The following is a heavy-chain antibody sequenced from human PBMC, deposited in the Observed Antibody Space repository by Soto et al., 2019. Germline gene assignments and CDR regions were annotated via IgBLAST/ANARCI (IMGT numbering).Heavy chain of an antibody. J-gene: IGHJ4*02. CDR1: GFVCEVYW. CDR3: ARGPRPSSVGTGAV. Sequence: PGVSLRRSCVASGFVCEVYWMHWVRQVPGKELEWVSRISDDGARTDYAESVRGRFTISSDNANNALYLQTNAWGGEDRAVYFCARGPRPSSVGTGAVWGRGAVVTVSS. V-gene: IGHV3-74*01. CDR2: ISDDGART. D-gene: IGHD2-2*01.